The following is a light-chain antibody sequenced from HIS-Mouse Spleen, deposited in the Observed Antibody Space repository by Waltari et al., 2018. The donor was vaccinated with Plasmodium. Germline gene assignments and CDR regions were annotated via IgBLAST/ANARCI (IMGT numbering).Light chain of an antibody. V-gene: IGKV3-11*01. CDR2: DAS. J-gene: IGKJ5*01. Sequence: EIVLTQSPATLSLSPGERATLSCRASQSVRSYLAWYQQKPGQAPRLLIYDASNRATGIPARFSGSVSGTDFTLTISSLEPEDFAVYYCQQRSNWPITFGQGTRLEIK. CDR3: QQRSNWPIT. CDR1: QSVRSY.